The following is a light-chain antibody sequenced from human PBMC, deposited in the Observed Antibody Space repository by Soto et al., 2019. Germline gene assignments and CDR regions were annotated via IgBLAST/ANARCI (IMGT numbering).Light chain of an antibody. J-gene: IGKJ1*01. CDR2: GAS. V-gene: IGKV3-20*01. Sequence: EIALTQSPGTLSLSPGQRATPSCRASQSVSSRFLAWYQQKLRRAPRLLIYGASSTATGVPDRFSGSGSGTEFTLTITRLEPEDSAVYFCQQYGGSGGTFGRGTKGEI. CDR1: QSVSSRF. CDR3: QQYGGSGGT.